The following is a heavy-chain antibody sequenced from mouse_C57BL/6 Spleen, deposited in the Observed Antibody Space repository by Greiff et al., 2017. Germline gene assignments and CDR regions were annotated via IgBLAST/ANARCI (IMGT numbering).Heavy chain of an antibody. CDR3: ARDYYGSSYFDY. J-gene: IGHJ2*01. CDR2: ISSGSSTI. Sequence: EVKLVESGGGLVKPGGSLKLSCAASGFTFSDYGMHWVRQAPEKGLEWVAYISSGSSTIYYADKVKGRVTISRDNAKNTLFLQMTSLRSEDTAMYYWARDYYGSSYFDYWGQGTTLTVSS. D-gene: IGHD1-1*01. CDR1: GFTFSDYG. V-gene: IGHV5-17*01.